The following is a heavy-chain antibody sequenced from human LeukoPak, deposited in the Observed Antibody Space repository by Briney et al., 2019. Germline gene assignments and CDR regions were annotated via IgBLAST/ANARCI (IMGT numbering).Heavy chain of an antibody. CDR1: GFIFSDYG. Sequence: GGSLRLSCAASGFIFSDYGMSWVRQAPGKGLEWVSGISASGVSIYYSDSVKGRFTISRDRLEKNLFLQMNNVRVEDTAVYYCAKADCTSVKCYPDYWGQGILVTVSS. J-gene: IGHJ4*02. V-gene: IGHV3-23*01. D-gene: IGHD2-8*02. CDR3: AKADCTSVKCYPDY. CDR2: ISASGVSI.